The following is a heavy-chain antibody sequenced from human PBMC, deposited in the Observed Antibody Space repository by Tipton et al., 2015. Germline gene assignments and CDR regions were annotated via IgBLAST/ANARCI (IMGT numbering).Heavy chain of an antibody. CDR3: ARDPGTYYYDNMGYYLPSNYFDY. V-gene: IGHV3-21*01. CDR1: GFTFNTFS. J-gene: IGHJ4*02. Sequence: SLRLSCAASGFTFNTFSMNWVRQAPGKGLEWVSSIRSYSTDIYYTDSLKGRFTISRDNAQNSLYLQMNSLTGEDTAVYFCARDPGTYYYDNMGYYLPSNYFDYWGRGTLVTVSS. CDR2: IRSYSTDI. D-gene: IGHD3-22*01.